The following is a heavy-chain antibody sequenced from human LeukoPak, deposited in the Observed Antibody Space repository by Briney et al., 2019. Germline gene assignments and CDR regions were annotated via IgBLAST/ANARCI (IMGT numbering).Heavy chain of an antibody. CDR2: ISGNGGST. D-gene: IGHD3-22*01. J-gene: IGHJ4*02. V-gene: IGHV3-23*01. CDR1: GFTFSSYA. CDR3: AKNYESSGPGDY. Sequence: GGSLRLSCAASGFTFSSYAMHWVRQAPGKGLEWVAGISGNGGSTYYADYVKGRVTISGDNSKNTLYLQMNSLRAEDTAVYYCAKNYESSGPGDYWGQGTLVTVSS.